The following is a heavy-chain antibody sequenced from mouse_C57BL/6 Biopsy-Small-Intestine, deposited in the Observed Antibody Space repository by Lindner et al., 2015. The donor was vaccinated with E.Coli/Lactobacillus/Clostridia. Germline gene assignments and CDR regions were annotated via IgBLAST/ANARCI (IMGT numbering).Heavy chain of an antibody. CDR3: ARDSSGYVRFAN. J-gene: IGHJ3*01. CDR1: GYVFSKSW. V-gene: IGHV1-82*01. Sequence: VQLQESGPELVKPGASVKISCKGSGYVFSKSWVNWVKQRPGKGLEWIGRIYPGDGDTDFNERFRDKATLTADRSSSTVYIQLSSLTSEDSAVYFCARDSSGYVRFANWGQGTLITVST. CDR2: IYPGDGDT. D-gene: IGHD3-2*01.